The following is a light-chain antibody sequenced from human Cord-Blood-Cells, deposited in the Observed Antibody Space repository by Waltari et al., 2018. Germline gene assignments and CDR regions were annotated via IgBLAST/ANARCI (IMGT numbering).Light chain of an antibody. J-gene: IGKJ1*01. CDR2: AAS. CDR1: QSISSY. V-gene: IGKV1-39*01. Sequence: DIQMTQSPSSLSASVGDRVTITCRASQSISSYLNWYQQKPGKAPKLLIYAASSLQSGVPSRFSGSGSGTDFTLIISRLQPEDFATYYCQHSYSTPHTFGQGTKVEIK. CDR3: QHSYSTPHT.